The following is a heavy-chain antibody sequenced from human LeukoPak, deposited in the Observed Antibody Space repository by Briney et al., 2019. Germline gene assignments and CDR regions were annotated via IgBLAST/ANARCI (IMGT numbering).Heavy chain of an antibody. Sequence: QAGGSLRLSCAASGFTFSSYAKSWVRQAPGKGLEWVSAISGSGGSTYYADSVKGRFTISRDNSKNTLYLQMNSLRAEDTAVYYCAKGSPIAVAGYFDYWGQGTLDTVSS. CDR1: GFTFSSYA. CDR2: ISGSGGST. V-gene: IGHV3-23*01. J-gene: IGHJ4*02. D-gene: IGHD6-19*01. CDR3: AKGSPIAVAGYFDY.